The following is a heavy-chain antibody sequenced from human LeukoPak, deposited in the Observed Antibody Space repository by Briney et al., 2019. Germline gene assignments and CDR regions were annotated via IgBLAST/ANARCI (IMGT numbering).Heavy chain of an antibody. Sequence: SETLSLTCAVYGVSFSGYYWSWIRQPPGKGLEWIGEINHSGSTNYNPSLKSRVTISVDTSKNQFSLKLSSVTAADTAVYYCAREKDWFDPWGQGTLVTVSS. CDR3: AREKDWFDP. J-gene: IGHJ5*02. CDR1: GVSFSGYY. CDR2: INHSGST. V-gene: IGHV4-34*01.